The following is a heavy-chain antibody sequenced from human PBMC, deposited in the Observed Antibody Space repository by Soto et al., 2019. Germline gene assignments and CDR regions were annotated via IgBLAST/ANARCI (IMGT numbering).Heavy chain of an antibody. Sequence: SETLSLTCTVSGGSISSVENFWKWIRQSPGKGLEWIGYIHHSGSTYYNPSLKSRLTISVDTSKNQISLKLNSVTAADTAVYYCARDTGTYPYYFDYWGQGTLVTVSS. CDR1: GGSISSVENF. V-gene: IGHV4-30-4*01. J-gene: IGHJ4*02. CDR3: ARDTGTYPYYFDY. CDR2: IHHSGST. D-gene: IGHD1-26*01.